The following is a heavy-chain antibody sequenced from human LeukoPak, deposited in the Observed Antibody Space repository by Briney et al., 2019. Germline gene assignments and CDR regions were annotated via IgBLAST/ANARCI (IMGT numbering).Heavy chain of an antibody. CDR1: GGSISSYY. CDR3: AGRTVTTPFDP. CDR2: IYYSGST. D-gene: IGHD4-17*01. V-gene: IGHV4-59*08. Sequence: SETLSLTCTVSGGSISSYYWSWIRQPPGKGLEGIGYIYYSGSTNYNPSLKSRVTISVDTSKNQFSLKLSSVTAADTAVYYCAGRTVTTPFDPWGQGTLVTVSS. J-gene: IGHJ5*02.